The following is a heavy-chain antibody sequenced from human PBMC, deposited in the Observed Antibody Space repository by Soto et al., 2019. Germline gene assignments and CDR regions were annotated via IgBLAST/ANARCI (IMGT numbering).Heavy chain of an antibody. CDR3: ATGRDFWSGSYVLENTWCMDD. V-gene: IGHV1-24*01. D-gene: IGHD3-3*01. Sequence: GASVKVSCKVSGYTLTELSMHWVRQAPGKGLEWMGGFDPENGGTIYAQKFQGRVTMTEDTSTDTAYMELSSLRSEDTAVYYCATGRDFWSGSYVLENTWCMDDWGQGTPVTVSS. CDR1: GYTLTELS. CDR2: FDPENGGT. J-gene: IGHJ6*02.